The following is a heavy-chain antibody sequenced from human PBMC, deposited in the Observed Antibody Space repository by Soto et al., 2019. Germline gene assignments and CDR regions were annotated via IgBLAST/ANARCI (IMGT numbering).Heavy chain of an antibody. J-gene: IGHJ6*03. D-gene: IGHD3-3*01. CDR2: IYPGDSDT. CDR1: GYSFTSYC. V-gene: IGHV5-51*01. Sequence: GESLKISYKGSGYSFTSYCIGCVRQMPGKGLEWMGIIYPGDSDTRYSPSFQGQVTISADKSISTAYLQWSSLKASDTAMYYCARLTAPYDFWSGYYKTPSDYYYMDVWGKGTTVTVSS. CDR3: ARLTAPYDFWSGYYKTPSDYYYMDV.